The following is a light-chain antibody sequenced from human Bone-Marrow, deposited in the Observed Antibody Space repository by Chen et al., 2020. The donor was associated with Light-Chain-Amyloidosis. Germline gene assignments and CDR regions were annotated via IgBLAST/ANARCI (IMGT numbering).Light chain of an antibody. CDR2: AVS. Sequence: QAALTQPASVAGSPGPSSTISCTGTSGDVGTYNYVSWYQQHPGKALKVMIYAVSTRPSGVSNRFSGSKSGNTASLTIAGLQAEDEADYYCSSFTSSSSYVFGPGTKVTVL. CDR3: SSFTSSSSYV. CDR1: SGDVGTYNY. J-gene: IGLJ1*01. V-gene: IGLV2-14*01.